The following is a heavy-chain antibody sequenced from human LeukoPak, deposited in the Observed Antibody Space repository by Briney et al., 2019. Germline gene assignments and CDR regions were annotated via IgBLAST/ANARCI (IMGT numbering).Heavy chain of an antibody. CDR1: GFTFSSHW. CDR2: IKQDESEK. V-gene: IGHV3-7*01. J-gene: IGHJ3*02. CDR3: ARELDHGDI. D-gene: IGHD3/OR15-3a*01. Sequence: GGSLRLSCAASGFTFSSHWMSCVRQAPGKGLEWIVNIKQDESEKYYVDSVKGRFTISRDNAKNSLYLQMNSLRAEDTAVYYCARELDHGDIWGQGTMVTVSS.